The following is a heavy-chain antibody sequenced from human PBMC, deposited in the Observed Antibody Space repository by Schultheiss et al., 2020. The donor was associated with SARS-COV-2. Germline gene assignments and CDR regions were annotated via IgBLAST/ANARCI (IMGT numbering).Heavy chain of an antibody. CDR1: GFTFDDYA. Sequence: GGSLRLSCAASGFTFDDYAMHWVRQAPGKGLEWVSGISWNSGSIGYADSVKGRFTLSRDNSQNTMYLQMNSLRAEDTAVYYCAKESVTMYYFDYWGQGTLVTVSS. J-gene: IGHJ4*02. CDR2: ISWNSGSI. D-gene: IGHD4/OR15-4a*01. CDR3: AKESVTMYYFDY. V-gene: IGHV3-9*01.